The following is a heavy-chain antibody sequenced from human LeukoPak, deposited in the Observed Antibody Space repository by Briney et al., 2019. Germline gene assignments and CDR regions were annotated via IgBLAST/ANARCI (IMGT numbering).Heavy chain of an antibody. Sequence: PSETLSLTCTVSGGSISSYYWSWIRQPPGKGLEWIGYIYYSGSTNYNPSLKSRVTISVDTSKNQFSLKLSSVTAADTAVYYCARADYDILTGYFVDYWGQGTLVTVSS. CDR3: ARADYDILTGYFVDY. CDR2: IYYSGST. V-gene: IGHV4-59*01. D-gene: IGHD3-9*01. CDR1: GGSISSYY. J-gene: IGHJ4*02.